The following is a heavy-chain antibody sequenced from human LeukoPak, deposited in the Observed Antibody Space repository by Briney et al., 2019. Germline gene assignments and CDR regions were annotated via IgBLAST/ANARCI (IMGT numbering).Heavy chain of an antibody. CDR1: GYTFTSYG. V-gene: IGHV1-18*01. Sequence: ASVKVSCKASGYTFTSYGISWVRQAPGQGLEWMGWISAYNGNTNYAQKLQGRVTMTTDTSTSTAYMELRSLRSDDTAVYYCARDAEWELRAADLAYWGLGTLVTVSS. CDR3: ARDAEWELRAADLAY. CDR2: ISAYNGNT. D-gene: IGHD1-26*01. J-gene: IGHJ4*02.